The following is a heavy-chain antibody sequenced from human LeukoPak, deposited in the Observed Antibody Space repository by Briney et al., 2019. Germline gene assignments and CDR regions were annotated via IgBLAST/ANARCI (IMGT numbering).Heavy chain of an antibody. CDR3: ARVAYGSGSYYAFDI. J-gene: IGHJ3*02. CDR2: IIPIFGTA. CDR1: GGTFSSYA. Sequence: SVKVSCKASGGTFSSYAISWVRQAPGQGLEWMGGIIPIFGTANYAQKFQGRVTITADESTSTAYMELSSLRSEDTAVYYCARVAYGSGSYYAFDIWGQGTMVTVSS. D-gene: IGHD3-10*01. V-gene: IGHV1-69*13.